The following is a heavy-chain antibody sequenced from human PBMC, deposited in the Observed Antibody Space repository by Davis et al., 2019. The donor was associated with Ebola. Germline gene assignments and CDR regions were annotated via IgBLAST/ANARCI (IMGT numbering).Heavy chain of an antibody. Sequence: GESLKISCKGSGYSFTSHWIGWVRQMPGKGLEWMGIIYTGDSDTRYSPSFRGQVTISADKSIKTAFLHWSSLKASDTAMYYCASLRRTITGMDDAFDIWGQGTLVTVSS. V-gene: IGHV5-51*01. D-gene: IGHD2-8*02. J-gene: IGHJ3*02. CDR3: ASLRRTITGMDDAFDI. CDR2: IYTGDSDT. CDR1: GYSFTSHW.